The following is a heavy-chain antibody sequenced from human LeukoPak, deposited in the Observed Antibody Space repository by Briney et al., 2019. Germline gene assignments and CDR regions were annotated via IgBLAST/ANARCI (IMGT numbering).Heavy chain of an antibody. CDR2: ISAYNGNT. CDR3: ARGSGAYDFWSGYYTRWLDP. D-gene: IGHD3-3*01. CDR1: GYTFTSYG. J-gene: IGHJ5*02. Sequence: ASVKVSCKASGYTFTSYGISWVRQARGQGLEWMGWISAYNGNTNYAQKLQGRVTMTTDTSTSTAYMELRSLRSDDTAVYYCARGSGAYDFWSGYYTRWLDPWGQGTLVTVSS. V-gene: IGHV1-18*01.